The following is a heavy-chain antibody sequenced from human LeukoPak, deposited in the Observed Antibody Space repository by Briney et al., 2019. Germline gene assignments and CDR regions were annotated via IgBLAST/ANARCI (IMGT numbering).Heavy chain of an antibody. Sequence: SQTLSLTCAMSRYCASSNSVGTKWIRQSPSRGLEWLGRTYFRSRWYNDYAASVRGRITINPDTSKNQFFLQLNSVTPEDTAMYNCARALHCSSYSCSFDFWGQGILVTVSS. V-gene: IGHV6-1*01. CDR1: RYCASSNSVG. CDR2: TYFRSRWYN. CDR3: ARALHCSSYSCSFDF. D-gene: IGHD2-2*01. J-gene: IGHJ4*02.